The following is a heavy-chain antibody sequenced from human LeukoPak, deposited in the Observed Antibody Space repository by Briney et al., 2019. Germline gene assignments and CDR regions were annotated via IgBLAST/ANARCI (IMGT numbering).Heavy chain of an antibody. CDR1: GFTVSSNY. Sequence: GGSLRLSCAASGFTVSSNYMSWVRQAPGKGLEWVSVIYSGGSTYYADSVKGRFTISRHNSKNTLYLQMNSLRAEDTAVYYCARGCLGYSYGLRRDYWGQGTLVTVSS. CDR2: IYSGGST. J-gene: IGHJ4*02. D-gene: IGHD5-18*01. V-gene: IGHV3-53*04. CDR3: ARGCLGYSYGLRRDY.